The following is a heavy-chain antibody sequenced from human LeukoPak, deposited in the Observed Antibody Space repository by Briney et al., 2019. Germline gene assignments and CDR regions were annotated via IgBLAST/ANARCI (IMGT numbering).Heavy chain of an antibody. CDR3: AKDLTGRAAGSIYFDY. J-gene: IGHJ4*02. D-gene: IGHD6-13*01. Sequence: GGSLRLSCAASGFTFSSYAMSWVHQAPGKGLEWVSAISGSGGSTYYADSVKGRFTISRDNSKNTLYLQMNSLRAEDTAVYYCAKDLTGRAAGSIYFDYWGQGTLVTVSS. CDR1: GFTFSSYA. V-gene: IGHV3-23*01. CDR2: ISGSGGST.